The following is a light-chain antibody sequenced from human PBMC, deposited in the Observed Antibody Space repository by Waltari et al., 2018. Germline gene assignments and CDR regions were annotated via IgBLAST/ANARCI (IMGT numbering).Light chain of an antibody. Sequence: QSALTQPTSVSGSPGQSLTISCTATSSDVGGYNSVSWYQQHPGKAPKLIIYDVSNRPSGVSNRFSGSKSGNTASLTISGLQAEDEADYYCSSYTSSSTLRYVFGTGTKVTVL. CDR1: SSDVGGYNS. J-gene: IGLJ1*01. V-gene: IGLV2-14*03. CDR2: DVS. CDR3: SSYTSSSTLRYV.